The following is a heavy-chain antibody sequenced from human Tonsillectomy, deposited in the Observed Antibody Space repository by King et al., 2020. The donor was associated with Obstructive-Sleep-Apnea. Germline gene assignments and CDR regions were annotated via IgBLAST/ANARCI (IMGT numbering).Heavy chain of an antibody. CDR1: GGSFSGYY. V-gene: IGHV4-34*01. D-gene: IGHD3-9*01. Sequence: VQLQQWGAGLLKPSETLSLTCAVYGGSFSGYYWSWIRQPPGKGLEWIGEINHSGSTNYNPSLKSRVTISVDTSKNQFSLKLSSVTAADTAVYYCARIADILTGYYLDYWGQGTLVTVSS. CDR3: ARIADILTGYYLDY. J-gene: IGHJ4*02. CDR2: INHSGST.